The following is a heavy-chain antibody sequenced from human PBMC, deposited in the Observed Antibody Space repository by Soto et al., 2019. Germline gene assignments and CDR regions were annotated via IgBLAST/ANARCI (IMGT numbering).Heavy chain of an antibody. CDR2: ISGSGGST. D-gene: IGHD3-22*01. Sequence: GGSLRLSCAASGFTFSSYAVSWVRRAPGKGLEWVSAISGSGGSTYYADSVKGRFTISRDNSKNTLYLQMNSLRAEETAVYYCAKDSSGYPGGYFDYWGQGTLVTVSS. CDR3: AKDSSGYPGGYFDY. CDR1: GFTFSSYA. V-gene: IGHV3-23*01. J-gene: IGHJ4*02.